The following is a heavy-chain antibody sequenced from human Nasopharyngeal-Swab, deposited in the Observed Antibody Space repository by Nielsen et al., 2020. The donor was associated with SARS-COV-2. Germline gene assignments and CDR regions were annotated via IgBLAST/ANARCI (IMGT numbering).Heavy chain of an antibody. V-gene: IGHV3-30*18. CDR2: ISYDGSNK. Sequence: GGSLRLSCAASGFTFSSYGMHWVRQAPGKGLEWVAVISYDGSNKYYADSVKGRFTISRDNSKNKLYLQMNSLRAEDTAVYYCAKEAEEVYYYGSGSYDYWGQGTLVTVSS. D-gene: IGHD3-10*01. J-gene: IGHJ4*02. CDR1: GFTFSSYG. CDR3: AKEAEEVYYYGSGSYDY.